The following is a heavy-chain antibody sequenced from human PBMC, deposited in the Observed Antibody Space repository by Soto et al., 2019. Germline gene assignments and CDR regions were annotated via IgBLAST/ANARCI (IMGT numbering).Heavy chain of an antibody. CDR1: GGSISGSTNS. CDR3: ARHGSNSWFWTF. CDR2: FFFGGST. D-gene: IGHD6-13*01. J-gene: IGHJ3*01. V-gene: IGHV4-39*01. Sequence: QLQLQESGPGLVKPSETLSLTCTVSGGSISGSTNSWGWLGHPPGKGLEWIGGFFFGGSTYYNPSLKSRVTIPVDTSKNQFSLKLSSVTAADTAVYYCARHGSNSWFWTFWGQGTMVTVSS.